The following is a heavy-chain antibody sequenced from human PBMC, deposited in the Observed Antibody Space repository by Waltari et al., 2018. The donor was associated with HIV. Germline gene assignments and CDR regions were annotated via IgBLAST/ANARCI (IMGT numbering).Heavy chain of an antibody. Sequence: QVQLQQWGAGLLKPSETLSLTCAVYGGSFSGYYWSWIRQPPGKGLEWIGEINHSGSTNYNPSLKSRVTISVDTSKNQFSLKLSSVTAADTAVYYCARGRVAVAGFDFDYWGQGTLVTVSS. CDR1: GGSFSGYY. D-gene: IGHD6-19*01. V-gene: IGHV4-34*01. CDR3: ARGRVAVAGFDFDY. CDR2: INHSGST. J-gene: IGHJ4*02.